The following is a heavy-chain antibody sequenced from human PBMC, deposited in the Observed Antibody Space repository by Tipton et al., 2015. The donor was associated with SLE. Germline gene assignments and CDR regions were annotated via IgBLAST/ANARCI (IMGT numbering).Heavy chain of an antibody. CDR3: ARLTPLSGWYYFDY. CDR1: GASINSGTYY. Sequence: TLSLTCTVSGASINSGTYYWNWIRHPAGKGLEWIGRIYTSGATNYSPSFESRVTISGDTSKNQFSLKLTSVSAADTAVYYCARLTPLSGWYYFDYWGQGTLVTVSS. CDR2: IYTSGAT. V-gene: IGHV4-61*02. D-gene: IGHD3-9*01. J-gene: IGHJ4*02.